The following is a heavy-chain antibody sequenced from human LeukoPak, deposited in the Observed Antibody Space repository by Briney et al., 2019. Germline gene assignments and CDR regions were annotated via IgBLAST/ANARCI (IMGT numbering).Heavy chain of an antibody. Sequence: GGSLRLSCAVSGFTFSSYGMSWVRQAPGKGLEWVSAISGSGGSTYYADSVKGRFTISRDNSKNTLYLQMNSLGAEDTAVYYCAKVEGIVVVAATHEYCDYWGQGTLVTVSS. CDR3: AKVEGIVVVAATHEYCDY. CDR2: ISGSGGST. V-gene: IGHV3-23*01. D-gene: IGHD2-15*01. J-gene: IGHJ4*02. CDR1: GFTFSSYG.